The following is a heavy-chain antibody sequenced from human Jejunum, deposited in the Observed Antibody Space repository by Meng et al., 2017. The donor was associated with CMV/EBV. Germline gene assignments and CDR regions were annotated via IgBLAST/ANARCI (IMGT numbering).Heavy chain of an antibody. CDR1: GFSPSTSGGG. Sequence: QISLKELGPSRVKTTPTLPLTCSFSGFSPSTSGGGVGWIRQPPGKALEWLALIYRGDDKRYSPSLNSRLTIAKDTSKNEVVLTLTNMGPIDTGTYYCAHFVGGYYPSRPDYWGQGTLVTVS. V-gene: IGHV2-5*02. CDR2: IYRGDDK. CDR3: AHFVGGYYPSRPDY. J-gene: IGHJ4*02. D-gene: IGHD1-26*01.